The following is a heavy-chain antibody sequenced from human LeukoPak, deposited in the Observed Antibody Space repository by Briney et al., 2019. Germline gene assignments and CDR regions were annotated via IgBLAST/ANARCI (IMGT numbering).Heavy chain of an antibody. CDR3: ATPRGTVATGAVY. CDR2: IYTAGST. Sequence: GGSLRLSCAASGFTVSSSYMSWVRQAPGKGLEWVSVIYTAGSTYYADAVEGRFTISRDNSKNTLYLQMSNLRAEDTAVYYCATPRGTVATGAVYWGQGTLVTVSS. J-gene: IGHJ4*02. CDR1: GFTVSSSY. D-gene: IGHD4-23*01. V-gene: IGHV3-53*01.